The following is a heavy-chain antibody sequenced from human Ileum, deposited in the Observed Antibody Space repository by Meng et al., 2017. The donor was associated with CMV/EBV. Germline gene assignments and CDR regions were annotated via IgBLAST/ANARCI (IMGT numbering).Heavy chain of an antibody. CDR1: GFTFRRSP. J-gene: IGHJ4*02. Sequence: PLVQCGDGVKNPGCSVNVSRPTSGFTFRRSPIIWMRQAHGQGREWMGWITRDSHSSDFAQNFRDRITMTTDTSTATVYLELKRLRSDDTAMYYCPRSLPPDNCYDRVCNFRVFDYWRQGSLVTVSS. CDR3: PRSLPPDNCYDRVCNFRVFDY. V-gene: IGHV1-18*01. CDR2: ITRDSHSS. D-gene: IGHD2-8*01.